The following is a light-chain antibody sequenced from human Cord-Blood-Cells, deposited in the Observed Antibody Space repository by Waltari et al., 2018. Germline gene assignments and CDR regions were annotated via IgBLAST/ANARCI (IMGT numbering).Light chain of an antibody. CDR1: SSDVGSYNR. CDR2: EVR. Sequence: QSALTQPPSVSGSPGQSVTISCTGTSSDVGSYNRVSWYQQPPGTAPKLMIYEVRNRRSGVPDRFSGSKSGTPASLTISGPQAEDEADYTVSSYTSSSTLVFVGGTKLTVL. J-gene: IGLJ3*02. V-gene: IGLV2-18*02. CDR3: SSYTSSSTLV.